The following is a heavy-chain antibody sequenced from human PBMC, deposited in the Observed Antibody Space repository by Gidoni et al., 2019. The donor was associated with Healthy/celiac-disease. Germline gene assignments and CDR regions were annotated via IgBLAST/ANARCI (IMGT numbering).Heavy chain of an antibody. J-gene: IGHJ4*02. V-gene: IGHV3-23*01. CDR1: GFTFSSYA. CDR3: AKGPVDYYDSSGYDY. Sequence: EVQLLESGGGLVQPGVSLRLSCAASGFTFSSYAMSWVRQAPGTGTGWCSAISGSGGSTYYADSVKGRFTISRDNSKNTLYLQMNSLRAEDTAVYYCAKGPVDYYDSSGYDYWGQGTLVTVSS. CDR2: ISGSGGST. D-gene: IGHD3-22*01.